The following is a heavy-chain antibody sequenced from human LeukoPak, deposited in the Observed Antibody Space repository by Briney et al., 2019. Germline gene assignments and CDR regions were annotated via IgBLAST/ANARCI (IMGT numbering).Heavy chain of an antibody. D-gene: IGHD3-9*01. CDR1: GFTFSSYD. CDR2: IGTAGDT. CDR3: ARARLRYFDWLTFDY. Sequence: GGSLRLSCAASGFTFSSYDMHWVRQATGKGLEWVSAIGTAGDTYYPGSVKGRFTISRENAKNSLYLQMNSLRAGDTAVYYCARARLRYFDWLTFDYWGQGTLVTVSS. V-gene: IGHV3-13*01. J-gene: IGHJ4*02.